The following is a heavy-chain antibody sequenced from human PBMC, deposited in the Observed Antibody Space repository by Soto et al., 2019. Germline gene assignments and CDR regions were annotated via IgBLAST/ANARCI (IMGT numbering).Heavy chain of an antibody. J-gene: IGHJ6*02. CDR3: ARVDSSGWYWKGRGMDV. CDR1: GYTFTSYD. Sequence: QVQLVQSGAEVKKPGASVKVSCKASGYTFTSYDINWVRQATGQGLEWMGWMNPNSGNTGYAQKFQGRVTMTRNTSISTAYMELSSLRSEDTAVYYCARVDSSGWYWKGRGMDVWGQGTTVTVSS. D-gene: IGHD6-19*01. CDR2: MNPNSGNT. V-gene: IGHV1-8*01.